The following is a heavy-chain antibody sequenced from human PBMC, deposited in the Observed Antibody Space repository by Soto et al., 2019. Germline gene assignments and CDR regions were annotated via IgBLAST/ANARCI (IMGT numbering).Heavy chain of an antibody. CDR3: ARNYDSSGYYQSNDPFDI. CDR2: IDPSDSYT. Sequence: PGESLKISCKGSGYSFTSYWISWVRQMPGKGLEWMGRIDPSDSYTNYSPSFQGHVTISADKSISTAYLQWSSLKASDTAMYYCARNYDSSGYYQSNDPFDIWGQGTMVTVSS. J-gene: IGHJ3*02. CDR1: GYSFTSYW. V-gene: IGHV5-10-1*01. D-gene: IGHD3-22*01.